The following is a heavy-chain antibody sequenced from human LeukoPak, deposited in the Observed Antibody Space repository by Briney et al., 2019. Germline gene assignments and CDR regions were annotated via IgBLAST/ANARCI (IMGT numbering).Heavy chain of an antibody. Sequence: PSETLSLTCAVSGYSISSGYYWGWIRQPPGKGLEWIGSIYRSGSTYYTPSLKSRVTISVDTSKNQYSIKLSSVTGEDTAVYYCARHFGRSGYSVDWCVPWGQGTLVTVSS. CDR1: GYSISSGYY. D-gene: IGHD3-22*01. CDR3: ARHFGRSGYSVDWCVP. CDR2: IYRSGST. J-gene: IGHJ5*02. V-gene: IGHV4-38-2*01.